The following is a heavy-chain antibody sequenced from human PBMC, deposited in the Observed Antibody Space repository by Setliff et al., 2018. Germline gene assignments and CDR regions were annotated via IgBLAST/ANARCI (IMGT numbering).Heavy chain of an antibody. Sequence: ASVKVSCKASGYTFTAFYMHWVRQAPGQGLGWMGWINPHGGGAKYVEKFQGRVTLTRDTSISTAYMELSSLRSDDTAVYYCARGIAATGTGEAFDVWGQGTKVTVSS. CDR1: GYTFTAFY. V-gene: IGHV1-2*02. CDR3: ARGIAATGTGEAFDV. J-gene: IGHJ3*01. D-gene: IGHD6-13*01. CDR2: INPHGGGA.